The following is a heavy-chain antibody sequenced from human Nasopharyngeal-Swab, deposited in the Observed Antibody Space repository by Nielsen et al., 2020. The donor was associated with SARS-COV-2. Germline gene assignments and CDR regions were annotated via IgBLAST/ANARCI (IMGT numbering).Heavy chain of an antibody. CDR2: ISWNSGSI. V-gene: IGHV3-9*01. CDR1: GFTFDDYA. CDR3: AKPLTTEGGDY. J-gene: IGHJ4*02. Sequence: GGSLRLSCAASGFTFDDYAMHWVRQAPGKGLEWVSGISWNSGSIGYADSVKGRFTIPRDNAKNPLYLQMNRLRAEDTALYYCAKPLTTEGGDYWGQGTLVTVSS. D-gene: IGHD3-3*01.